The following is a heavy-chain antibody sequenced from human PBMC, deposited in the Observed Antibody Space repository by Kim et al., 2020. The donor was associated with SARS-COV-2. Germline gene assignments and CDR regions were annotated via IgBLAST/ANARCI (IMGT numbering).Heavy chain of an antibody. CDR3: ARLSPNYGSGRSPPFDP. V-gene: IGHV4-39*01. J-gene: IGHJ5*02. Sequence: RKSRVTISVDTSKNQFSLKLSSVTAAETAVYYCARLSPNYGSGRSPPFDPWGQGTLVTVSS. D-gene: IGHD3-10*01.